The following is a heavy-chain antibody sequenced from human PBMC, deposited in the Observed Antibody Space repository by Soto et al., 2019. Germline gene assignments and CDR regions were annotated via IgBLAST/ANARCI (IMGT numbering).Heavy chain of an antibody. CDR3: AREDMGGTYYFDS. CDR1: GGSVSSETHF. Sequence: SETLSLTCAVSGGSVSSETHFWSWIRQPPGKGLEWIGYIYHSGTTNSNPSLKGRLTISVDKSTNHFSLSLASVTAADTAIYYCAREDMGGTYYFDSWGQGIRVTVSS. D-gene: IGHD1-26*01. J-gene: IGHJ4*02. V-gene: IGHV4-61*03. CDR2: IYHSGTT.